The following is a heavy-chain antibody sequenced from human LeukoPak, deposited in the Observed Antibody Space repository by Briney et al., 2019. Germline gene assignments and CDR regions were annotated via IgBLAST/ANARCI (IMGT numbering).Heavy chain of an antibody. Sequence: GGSLRLSCAASGFTFTNYGMHWARQAPGKGLEWVALITYDGYYKYYSDSVKGRFTISSDTSKNTLYLQMNSLRAEDTAVYYCARDLSPVVRASPMGYWGQGTPVTVS. V-gene: IGHV3-30*03. J-gene: IGHJ4*02. D-gene: IGHD3-10*01. CDR1: GFTFTNYG. CDR3: ARDLSPVVRASPMGY. CDR2: ITYDGYYK.